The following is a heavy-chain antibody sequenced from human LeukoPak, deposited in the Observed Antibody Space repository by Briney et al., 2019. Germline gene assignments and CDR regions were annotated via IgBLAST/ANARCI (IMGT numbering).Heavy chain of an antibody. CDR2: ISYDEINK. D-gene: IGHD2-2*01. J-gene: IGHJ5*02. V-gene: IGHV3-30*03. CDR3: ARGPTSWYQLPNWFDP. Sequence: GRSLRLSCAASGFTFSSYGMHWVRQAPGKGLEWVAVISYDEINKYYADSVKGRFTISRDNSKNTLYLQMNSLRAEDTAVYYCARGPTSWYQLPNWFDPWGQGTLVTVSS. CDR1: GFTFSSYG.